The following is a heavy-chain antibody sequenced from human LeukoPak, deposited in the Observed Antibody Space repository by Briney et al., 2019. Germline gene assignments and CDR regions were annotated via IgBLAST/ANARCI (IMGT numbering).Heavy chain of an antibody. J-gene: IGHJ3*02. CDR3: ARGFAEEGTTTGAFDI. Sequence: ASVKVSCKASGYTFNGYYVHWVRQAPGQGLEWMGWINPNSGGTNYAQKFQGRVTMTRDTSISTAYMELRRLGSDDTAVYYCARGFAEEGTTTGAFDIWGHGTMVTVSS. V-gene: IGHV1-2*02. CDR1: GYTFNGYY. CDR2: INPNSGGT. D-gene: IGHD1-7*01.